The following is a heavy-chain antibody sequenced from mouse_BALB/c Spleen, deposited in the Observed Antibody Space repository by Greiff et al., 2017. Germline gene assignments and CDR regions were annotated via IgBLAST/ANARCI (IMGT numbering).Heavy chain of an antibody. CDR2: INPSNGGT. CDR1: GYTFTSYY. J-gene: IGHJ4*01. V-gene: IGHV1S81*02. CDR3: TRGTTVVEYAMDY. D-gene: IGHD1-1*01. Sequence: QVHVKQSGAELVKPGASVKLSCKASGYTFTSYYMYWVKQRPGQGLEWIGEINPSNGGTNFNEKFKSKATLTVDKSSSTAYMQLSSLTSEDSAVYYCTRGTTVVEYAMDYWGQGTSVTVSS.